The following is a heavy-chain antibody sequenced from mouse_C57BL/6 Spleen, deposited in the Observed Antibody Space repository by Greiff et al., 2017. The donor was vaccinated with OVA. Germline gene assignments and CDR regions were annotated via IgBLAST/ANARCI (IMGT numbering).Heavy chain of an antibody. V-gene: IGHV1-53*01. CDR3: AKGILGFGSSYVVYAMDY. J-gene: IGHJ4*01. CDR2: INPSNGGT. CDR1: GYTFTSYW. Sequence: QVQLQQPGPELVKPGASVKLSCKASGYTFTSYWMHWVKQRPGQGLVWIGNINPSNGGTNYNAKFKSKATLTVDKSSSTAYMQLSSLTSEDSAVYYCAKGILGFGSSYVVYAMDYWGEGTSAAVSS. D-gene: IGHD1-1*01.